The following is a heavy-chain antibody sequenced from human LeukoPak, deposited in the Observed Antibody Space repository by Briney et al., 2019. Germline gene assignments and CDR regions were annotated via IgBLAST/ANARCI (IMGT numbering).Heavy chain of an antibody. CDR1: GYTFTGYY. Sequence: GASVKVSCKASGYTFTGYYMHWVRQAPGQGLEWMGWINPNSGGTNYAQEFQGRVTMTRDTSISTAYMELSRLRSDDTAVYYCARQFTRGGDSDAFDIWGQGTMVTVSS. D-gene: IGHD2-21*02. CDR3: ARQFTRGGDSDAFDI. J-gene: IGHJ3*02. CDR2: INPNSGGT. V-gene: IGHV1-2*02.